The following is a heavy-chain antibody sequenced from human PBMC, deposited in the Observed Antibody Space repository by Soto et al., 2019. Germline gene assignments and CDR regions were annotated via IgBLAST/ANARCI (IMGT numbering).Heavy chain of an antibody. CDR1: GYTFTNYG. V-gene: IGHV1-18*01. CDR2: ISAYNGNT. CDR3: ARGVGSGSYYNQYNWFDP. Sequence: QVQLVQSGAEVKKPGASVKVSCKASGYTFTNYGISWVRQAPGQGLEWMGWISAYNGNTKYAQKLQGRVTRTTDTSTSTAYMELRSLRSDDTAGYYCARGVGSGSYYNQYNWFDPWGQGTLVTVSS. J-gene: IGHJ5*02. D-gene: IGHD3-10*01.